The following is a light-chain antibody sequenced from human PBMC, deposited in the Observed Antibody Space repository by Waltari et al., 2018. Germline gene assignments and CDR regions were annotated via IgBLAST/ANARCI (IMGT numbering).Light chain of an antibody. CDR1: SSDVGGYNY. J-gene: IGLJ2*01. CDR3: SSYAGSNKGV. Sequence: QSALTQPPSASGSPGQSVTISCTGTSSDVGGYNYFSWYQHHPGKAPKLMIYEVSKRPSGVPDRFSGSKSGNTASLTVSGLRAEDEADYYCSSYAGSNKGVFGGGTKLTVL. V-gene: IGLV2-8*01. CDR2: EVS.